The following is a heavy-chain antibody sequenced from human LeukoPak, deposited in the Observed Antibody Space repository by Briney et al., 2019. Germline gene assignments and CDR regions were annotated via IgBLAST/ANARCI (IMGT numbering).Heavy chain of an antibody. Sequence: PSQTLSLTCTVSGNSISSGDNYWSWIRQPAGKGLEWIGRIYTSGSTNYNPSLKSRVTISVDTSKNQFSLKLSSVTAADTAVYYCASPGYNLGYSDYWGQGTLVTVSS. CDR2: IYTSGST. J-gene: IGHJ4*02. D-gene: IGHD5-24*01. CDR1: GNSISSGDNY. V-gene: IGHV4-61*02. CDR3: ASPGYNLGYSDY.